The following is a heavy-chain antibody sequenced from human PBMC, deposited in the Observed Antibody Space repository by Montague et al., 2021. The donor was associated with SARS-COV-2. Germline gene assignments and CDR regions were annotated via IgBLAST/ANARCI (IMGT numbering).Heavy chain of an antibody. Sequence: SETLSLTCGVSGDSIISTNWWSWVRQPPGKGLEWIGEIYHSGDTNYNPSFKSRVTMSVDKSKNQYSLELNFVTAADTALYYCLRAGGYDYRPPAWGQGILVIVSS. CDR3: LRAGGYDYRPPA. CDR2: IYHSGDT. CDR1: GDSIISTNW. D-gene: IGHD5-12*01. V-gene: IGHV4-4*02. J-gene: IGHJ5*02.